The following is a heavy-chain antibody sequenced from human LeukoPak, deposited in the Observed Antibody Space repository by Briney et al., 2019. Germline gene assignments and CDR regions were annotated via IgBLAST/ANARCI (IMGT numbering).Heavy chain of an antibody. D-gene: IGHD2-15*01. CDR3: AKQLGYCSDGSCYFPY. Sequence: GGSLRLSWAASGFTFSSSAMSWGRQAPGKGLEWVSAISNNGGYTYYADSVQGRFTISRDNSKSTLCLQMNSLRAEDTAVYYCAKQLGYCSDGSCYFPYWGQGTLVTVSS. J-gene: IGHJ4*02. CDR2: ISNNGGYT. V-gene: IGHV3-23*01. CDR1: GFTFSSSA.